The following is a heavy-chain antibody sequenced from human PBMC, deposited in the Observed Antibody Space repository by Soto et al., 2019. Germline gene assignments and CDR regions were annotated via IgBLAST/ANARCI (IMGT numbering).Heavy chain of an antibody. CDR2: IYYSGST. Sequence: KTSETLSLTCTVSGGSISSYYWSWIRQPPGKGLEWIGYIYYSGSTNYNPSLKSRVTISVDTSKNQFSLKLSSVTAADTAVYYCAGNSYGYYYYGMDVWGQGTTVTVSS. CDR3: AGNSYGYYYYGMDV. V-gene: IGHV4-59*01. D-gene: IGHD5-18*01. CDR1: GGSISSYY. J-gene: IGHJ6*02.